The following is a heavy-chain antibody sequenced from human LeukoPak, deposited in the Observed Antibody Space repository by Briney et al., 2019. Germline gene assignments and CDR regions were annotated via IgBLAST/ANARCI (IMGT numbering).Heavy chain of an antibody. Sequence: KPSETLSLTCTVSGDSISSGIYYWSWIRQPAGKGLEWIGRIYSSGDTNYNPSLRSRLTISLDTSKNQFSLKLTSVTAADTAVYYCARSMVRGLITGVCDFWGQGTLVTVSS. D-gene: IGHD3-10*01. CDR2: IYSSGDT. J-gene: IGHJ4*02. CDR3: ARSMVRGLITGVCDF. V-gene: IGHV4-61*02. CDR1: GDSISSGIYY.